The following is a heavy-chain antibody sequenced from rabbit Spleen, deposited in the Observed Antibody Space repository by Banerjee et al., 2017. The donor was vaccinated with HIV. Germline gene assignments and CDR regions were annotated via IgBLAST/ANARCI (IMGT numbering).Heavy chain of an antibody. V-gene: IGHV1S40*01. J-gene: IGHJ4*01. CDR1: GFSFSSGYD. CDR3: ARDGAGSSYFNL. Sequence: QQLVESGGGLVKPGASLTLTCKASGFSFSSGYDMCWVRQAPGKGLEWIACIDIGSSGFTYSATWARGRFTCSKTSSTTVTLQMTSLTVADTATYFCARDGAGSSYFNLWGPGTLVTVS. CDR2: IDIGSSGFT. D-gene: IGHD8-1*01.